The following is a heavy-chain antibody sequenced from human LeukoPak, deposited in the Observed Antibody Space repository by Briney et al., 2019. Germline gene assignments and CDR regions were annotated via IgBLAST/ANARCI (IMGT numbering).Heavy chain of an antibody. Sequence: SETLSLTCAVSGYSVSRGYYWGWSRQPGGRRLEWIGIIYHSGSTYYTPSLKSRVTISVDTSKNQFSLKLSSVTAADTAVYYCARSHYYGSGSPYYYGMDVWGQGTTVTVSS. CDR3: ARSHYYGSGSPYYYGMDV. D-gene: IGHD3-10*01. J-gene: IGHJ6*02. CDR1: GYSVSRGYY. CDR2: IYHSGST. V-gene: IGHV4-38-2*01.